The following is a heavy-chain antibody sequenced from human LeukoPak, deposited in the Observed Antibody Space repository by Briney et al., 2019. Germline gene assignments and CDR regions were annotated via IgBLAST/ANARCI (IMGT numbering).Heavy chain of an antibody. CDR2: IYPRDGST. V-gene: IGHV1-46*01. CDR3: ARGGGIFGVLTTAHYYGMDV. CDR1: GYTFTSNY. Sequence: ASVKVSCKASGYTFTSNYIHWVRQAPGQGLEWMGMIYPRDGSTSYAQKFQGRVTVTRDTSTSTVHMELSGLRSEDTAVYYCARGGGIFGVLTTAHYYGMDVWGQGTTVIVAS. J-gene: IGHJ6*02. D-gene: IGHD3-3*01.